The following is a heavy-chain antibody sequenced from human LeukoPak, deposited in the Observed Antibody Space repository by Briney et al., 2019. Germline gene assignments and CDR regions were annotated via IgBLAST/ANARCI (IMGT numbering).Heavy chain of an antibody. CDR3: ATRYFDL. V-gene: IGHV3-7*01. Sequence: PGGSLRLSCAASGFTFSNYWMNWVRHAPGKGLEWVANVKEDGSEKYYVASVKGRFTISRDNAKNSLCLQMNSLRAEDTAVYYCATRYFDLWGRGTLVTVSS. J-gene: IGHJ2*01. CDR2: VKEDGSEK. CDR1: GFTFSNYW.